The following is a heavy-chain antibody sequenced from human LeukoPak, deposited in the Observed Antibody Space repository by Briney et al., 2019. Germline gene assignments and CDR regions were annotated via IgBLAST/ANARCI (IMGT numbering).Heavy chain of an antibody. J-gene: IGHJ4*02. CDR3: ARMTTVTKVFDY. CDR2: IYYSGST. CDR1: GGSISSGGYY. Sequence: PSETLSLTCTVSGGSISSGGYYWSWIRQHPGKGLEWIGYIYYSGSTYYNPSLKSRVTISVDTSKNQFSLKLSSVTAADTAVYYCARMTTVTKVFDYWGQGTLVTVSS. D-gene: IGHD4-17*01. V-gene: IGHV4-31*03.